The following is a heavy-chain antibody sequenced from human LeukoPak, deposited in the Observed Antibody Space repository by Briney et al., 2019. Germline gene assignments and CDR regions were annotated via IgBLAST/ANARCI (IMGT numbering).Heavy chain of an antibody. J-gene: IGHJ4*02. D-gene: IGHD3-22*01. CDR2: IWYDGSNK. CDR1: GITFSNYG. V-gene: IGHV3-33*01. CDR3: ARDGYYYDSSGYYPIPHYYFDY. Sequence: PGGSLRLSCVASGITFSNYGMHWVRQAPGKGLEWVAVIWYDGSNKYYADSVKGRFTISRDNSKNTLYLQMNSLRAEDTAVYYCARDGYYYDSSGYYPIPHYYFDYWGQGTLVTVSS.